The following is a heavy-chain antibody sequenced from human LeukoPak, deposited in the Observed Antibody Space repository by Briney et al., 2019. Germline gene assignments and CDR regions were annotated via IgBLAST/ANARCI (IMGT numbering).Heavy chain of an antibody. D-gene: IGHD6-13*01. V-gene: IGHV3-23*01. Sequence: GGSLRLSCAASGFTFSSYAMSWVRQAPGKGLEWVSAISGSGGSTYYADSVKGRFTISRDNSKNTLYLQMNSLRAEDTAVYYCAKLPYSSSWYGDWFDPWGQGTLVTVSS. CDR3: AKLPYSSSWYGDWFDP. CDR2: ISGSGGST. CDR1: GFTFSSYA. J-gene: IGHJ5*02.